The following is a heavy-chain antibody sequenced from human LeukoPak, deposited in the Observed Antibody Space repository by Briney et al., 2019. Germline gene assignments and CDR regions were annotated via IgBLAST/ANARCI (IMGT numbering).Heavy chain of an antibody. CDR1: GFTFDDYG. V-gene: IGHV3-20*04. Sequence: PGGSLRLSCAASGFTFDDYGMSWVRQAPGRGLEWVSGINWNGGSTGYADSVKGRFTISRDNSKNTLYLHMDSLRAEDTAVYYCAKVMNMIVVASIDSWGQGILVTVSS. CDR3: AKVMNMIVVASIDS. CDR2: INWNGGST. D-gene: IGHD3-22*01. J-gene: IGHJ4*02.